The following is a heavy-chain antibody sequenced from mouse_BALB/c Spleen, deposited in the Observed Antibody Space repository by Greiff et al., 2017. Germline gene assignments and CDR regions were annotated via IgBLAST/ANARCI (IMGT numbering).Heavy chain of an antibody. V-gene: IGHV5-6-5*01. D-gene: IGHD1-2*01. CDR1: GFTFSSYA. Sequence: EVKLMESGGGLVKPGGSLKLSCAASGFTFSSYAMSWVRQTPEKRLEWVASISSGGSTYYPDSVKGRFTISRDNARNILYLQMTSLRSEDTAMYYCARYDGYDAMDYWGQGTSVTVSA. CDR3: ARYDGYDAMDY. J-gene: IGHJ4*01. CDR2: ISSGGST.